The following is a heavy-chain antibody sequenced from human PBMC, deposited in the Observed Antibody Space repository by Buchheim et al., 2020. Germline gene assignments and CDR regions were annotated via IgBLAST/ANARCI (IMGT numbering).Heavy chain of an antibody. CDR1: GYTFTSYD. J-gene: IGHJ6*02. V-gene: IGHV1-8*01. CDR3: ARGYCSGGSCYSPYYYYGMDV. Sequence: QVQLVQSGAEVKKPGASVKVSCKASGYTFTSYDINWVRQATGQGLEWMGWMNPNSGNTGYAQKFQGRVTMTRNTSISITYMELSSLRSEDTAVYYCARGYCSGGSCYSPYYYYGMDVWGQGTT. CDR2: MNPNSGNT. D-gene: IGHD2-15*01.